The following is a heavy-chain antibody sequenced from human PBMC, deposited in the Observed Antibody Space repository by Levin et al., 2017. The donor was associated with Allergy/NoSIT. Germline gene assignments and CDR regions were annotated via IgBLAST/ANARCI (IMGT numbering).Heavy chain of an antibody. J-gene: IGHJ3*02. V-gene: IGHV5-51*01. D-gene: IGHD6-19*01. Sequence: PGESLKISCKGSGYSFTSYWSGWVRQMPGKGLEWMGIIYPGDSDTRYSPSFQGQVTISADKSISTAYLQWSSLKASDTAMYYCARGSDIAVAGAHQLDLFDIWGQGTMLTVSS. CDR2: IYPGDSDT. CDR3: ARGSDIAVAGAHQLDLFDI. CDR1: GYSFTSYW.